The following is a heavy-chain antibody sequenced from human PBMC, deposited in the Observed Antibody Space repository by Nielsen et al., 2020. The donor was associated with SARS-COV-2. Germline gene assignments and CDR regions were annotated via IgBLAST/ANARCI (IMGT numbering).Heavy chain of an antibody. D-gene: IGHD6-6*01. J-gene: IGHJ6*03. Sequence: GESLKISCAASGFTFSSYAMSWVRQAPGKGLEWVSAISGSGGSTYYADSVKGRFTISRDNSKYTLYLQMNSLRAEDTAVYYCAKVLGWAARGYMDVWGKGTTVTVSS. CDR1: GFTFSSYA. V-gene: IGHV3-23*01. CDR3: AKVLGWAARGYMDV. CDR2: ISGSGGST.